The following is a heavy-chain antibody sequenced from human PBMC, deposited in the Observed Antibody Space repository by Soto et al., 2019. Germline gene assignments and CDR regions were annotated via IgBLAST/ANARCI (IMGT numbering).Heavy chain of an antibody. Sequence: EVQLLESGGGLVQPGGSLRLSCAASGFSFHTFEMSWVRQAPGRGLEWVSFISDDGSRTYYADAVKGRFTISRDNSKYTLYLQMNSLTVEDTAVYACVKGGWLDFWGQGTLVTVYS. D-gene: IGHD3-16*01. V-gene: IGHV3-23*01. CDR3: VKGGWLDF. CDR1: GFSFHTFE. J-gene: IGHJ5*01. CDR2: ISDDGSRT.